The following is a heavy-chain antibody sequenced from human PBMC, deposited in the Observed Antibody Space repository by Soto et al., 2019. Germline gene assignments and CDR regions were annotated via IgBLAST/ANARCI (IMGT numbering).Heavy chain of an antibody. Sequence: QITLKESGPPLVRPAQTLTLTCAFSGFSLTTTRMGVAWIRQPPGKALEWLALIYWDDEKRYSPSLKNRLTVSKDTSTNRVVLTITNISPDDTGTYFCAHAGDFDLLSFDRWGPGTLVTVSS. CDR3: AHAGDFDLLSFDR. CDR1: GFSLTTTRMG. D-gene: IGHD2-15*01. V-gene: IGHV2-5*02. J-gene: IGHJ4*02. CDR2: IYWDDEK.